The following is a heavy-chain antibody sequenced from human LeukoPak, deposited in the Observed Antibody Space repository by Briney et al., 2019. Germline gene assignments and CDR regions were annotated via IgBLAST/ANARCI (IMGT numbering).Heavy chain of an antibody. CDR3: ARASGYSFGYTFDY. D-gene: IGHD5-18*01. CDR1: GFTFSSYD. Sequence: GGSLRLSCAASGFTFSSYDMHWVRQTTGKGLEWVSAIGTAGDTYYLGSVKGRFTISRENAKNSLYLQMDSLTAGDTAMYYRARASGYSFGYTFDYWGQGTLVTVSS. CDR2: IGTAGDT. V-gene: IGHV3-13*01. J-gene: IGHJ4*02.